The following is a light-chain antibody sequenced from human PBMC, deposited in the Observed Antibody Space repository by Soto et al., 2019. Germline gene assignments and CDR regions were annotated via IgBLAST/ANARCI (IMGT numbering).Light chain of an antibody. CDR1: QSVSSSY. CDR2: GAS. J-gene: IGKJ1*01. CDR3: QXYGRT. Sequence: EIVLTQSPGTLSLSPGERATLSCRASQSVSSSYLAWYQQKPGQAPRLLIYGASSRATGIPDRFSGSGSGTDFSLTFSRLEPEDFAVYYCQXYGRTFGQGTKVDIK. V-gene: IGKV3-20*01.